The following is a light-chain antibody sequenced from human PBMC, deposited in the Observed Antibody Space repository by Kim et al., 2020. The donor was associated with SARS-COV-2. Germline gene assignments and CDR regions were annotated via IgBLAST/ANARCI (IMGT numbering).Light chain of an antibody. J-gene: IGLJ3*02. V-gene: IGLV2-23*01. CDR2: EDN. Sequence: QSALTQPASVSGSPGQSITISCTGTSSDVENYNLVSWYQQQPGKAPKLMIYEDNKRPSGVSNRFSGSKSGNTASLTISGLQAEDEADYYCCSYAGSNTWVFGGGTQLTVL. CDR1: SSDVENYNL. CDR3: CSYAGSNTWV.